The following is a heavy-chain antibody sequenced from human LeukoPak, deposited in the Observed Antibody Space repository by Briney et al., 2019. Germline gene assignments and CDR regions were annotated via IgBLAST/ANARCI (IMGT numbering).Heavy chain of an antibody. J-gene: IGHJ3*02. Sequence: GGSLRLSCVGSGFTFSSYEMNWVRQAPGKGLEWVSYISSSGSTIYYADSVKGRFTISRDNAKNSLYLQMNSLRAEDTAVYYCASRGGGAFDIWGQGTMVTVSS. CDR1: GFTFSSYE. CDR3: ASRGGGAFDI. D-gene: IGHD2-15*01. V-gene: IGHV3-48*03. CDR2: ISSSGSTI.